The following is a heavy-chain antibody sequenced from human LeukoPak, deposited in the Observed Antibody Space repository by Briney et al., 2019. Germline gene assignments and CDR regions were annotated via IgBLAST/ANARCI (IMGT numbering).Heavy chain of an antibody. CDR2: IKQDGSEK. CDR1: GFTFSSYW. CDR3: ARASGQQRDNWSDP. D-gene: IGHD6-13*01. J-gene: IGHJ5*02. V-gene: IGHV3-7*04. Sequence: GGSLRLSCAASGFTFSSYWMSWVRQAPGKGLEWVANIKQDGSEKYYVDSVKGRFTISRDNAKNSLYLQMNSLRAEDTAVYYCARASGQQRDNWSDPWGQGTLVTVSS.